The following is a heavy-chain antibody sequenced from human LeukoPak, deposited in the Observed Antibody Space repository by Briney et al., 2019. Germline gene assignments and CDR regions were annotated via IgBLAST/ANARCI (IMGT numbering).Heavy chain of an antibody. CDR1: GGSFSGYY. Sequence: SETLSLTCAVYGGSFSGYYWSWIRQPPGKGLEWIGEINHSGSTYYNPSLKSRVTISVDTSKNQFSLRLSSVTAADTAVYYCARVGYATQRRVLSAVTIPTAGAFDVWGQGRLVTISS. J-gene: IGHJ3*01. D-gene: IGHD4-17*01. CDR2: INHSGST. CDR3: ARVGYATQRRVLSAVTIPTAGAFDV. V-gene: IGHV4-34*01.